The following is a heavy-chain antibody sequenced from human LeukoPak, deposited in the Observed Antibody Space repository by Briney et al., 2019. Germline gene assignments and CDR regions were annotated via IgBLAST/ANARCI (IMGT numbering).Heavy chain of an antibody. CDR1: SGSISSYF. CDR3: ARSGWEPFFDY. Sequence: SETLSLTCTVSSGSISSYFWSWIRQPPGKGLEWIGYIYYSGRTNYNPSLKSRVTISVDTSKNQFSLKLTSVTAADTAVYYCARSGWEPFFDYWGQGTLVTVSS. D-gene: IGHD1-26*01. CDR2: IYYSGRT. J-gene: IGHJ4*02. V-gene: IGHV4-59*01.